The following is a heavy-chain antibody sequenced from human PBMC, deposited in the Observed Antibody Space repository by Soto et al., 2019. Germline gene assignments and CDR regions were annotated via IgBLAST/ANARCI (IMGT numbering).Heavy chain of an antibody. CDR3: AKAPNYRGYSYGLGFDN. V-gene: IGHV3-9*01. CDR2: ISWNSGSI. J-gene: IGHJ3*02. CDR1: GFTFDDYA. Sequence: HPGGSLRLSCAASGFTFDDYAMHWVRQAPGKGLEWVSGISWNSGSIGYADSVKGRFTISRDNAKNSLYLQMNSLRAEDTVLYYCAKAPNYRGYSYGLGFDNWGQGKMVTVSS. D-gene: IGHD5-18*01.